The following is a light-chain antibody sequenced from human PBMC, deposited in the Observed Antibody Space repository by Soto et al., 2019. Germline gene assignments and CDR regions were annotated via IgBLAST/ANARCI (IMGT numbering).Light chain of an antibody. V-gene: IGKV1-39*01. Sequence: DIQMTQSPSSLSASVGDTVTVTCRASQPIGTSLHWYQQKPGKAPKVLISAASRLQSGVPSRFRGSGYGTDFALTITSLQPEDFAIYYCQQSYNSPPITFGQGTRLEIK. J-gene: IGKJ5*01. CDR2: AAS. CDR3: QQSYNSPPIT. CDR1: QPIGTS.